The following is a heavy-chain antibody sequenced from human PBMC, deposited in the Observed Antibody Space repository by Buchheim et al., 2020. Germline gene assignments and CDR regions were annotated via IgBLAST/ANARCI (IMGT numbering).Heavy chain of an antibody. D-gene: IGHD2-15*01. CDR3: AKRGGSTYYFDY. CDR2: MSGRGGGT. CDR1: GFTLSSYR. V-gene: IGHV3-23*01. J-gene: IGHJ4*01. Sequence: EVQLLESGGGLVQPGGSLRLSCAASGFTLSSYRMSWVRQAPGKGLEWVSSMSGRGGGTYYADSLKGRFAISRDSSKNPLYLQMNSLRADDTAVYYCAKRGGSTYYFDYWGHGTL.